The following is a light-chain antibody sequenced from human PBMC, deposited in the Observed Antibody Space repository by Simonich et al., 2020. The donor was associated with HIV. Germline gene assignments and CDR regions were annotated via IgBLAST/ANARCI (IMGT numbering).Light chain of an antibody. CDR2: DVN. CDR1: GSDVGVYHY. V-gene: IGLV2-14*03. Sequence: QSALTQPASVSGSPGQSITISCTGTGSDVGVYHYVPWYQQPPGKAHKLMIYDVNKRPSGVSNRFSGSKSGNRASLTISGLQAEDEADYYCSSYTSGNTWVFGGGTKLTVL. J-gene: IGLJ3*02. CDR3: SSYTSGNTWV.